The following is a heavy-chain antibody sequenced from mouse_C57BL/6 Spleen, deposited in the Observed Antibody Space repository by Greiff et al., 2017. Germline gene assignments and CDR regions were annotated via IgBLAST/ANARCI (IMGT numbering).Heavy chain of an antibody. CDR1: GYSFTGYY. D-gene: IGHD1-1*01. V-gene: IGHV1-42*01. CDR3: ARSSYYGSSGY. J-gene: IGHJ2*01. CDR2: INPSTGGT. Sequence: LVEPGASVKISCKASGYSFTGYYMNWVKQSPEKSLEWIGEINPSTGGTTYNQKFKAKATLTVDKSSSTAYMQLKSLTSEDSAVYYCARSSYYGSSGYWGQGTTLTVSS.